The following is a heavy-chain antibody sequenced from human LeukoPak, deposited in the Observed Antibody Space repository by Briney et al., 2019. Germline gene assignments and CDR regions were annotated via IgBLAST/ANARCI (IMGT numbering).Heavy chain of an antibody. CDR2: IRGDASRL. D-gene: IGHD6-19*01. J-gene: IGHJ3*02. V-gene: IGHV3-7*01. CDR1: GFSIGPFW. CDR3: ARDRNYCSSDRCYDAFDI. Sequence: QTGGSLRLSCVASGFSIGPFWMTWVRQAPGKGLEWVANIRGDASRLYYVDSVKGRFTISRDNAKNSLYLQMSNLRAEDTSVYYCARDRNYCSSDRCYDAFDIWGQGTMVTVSS.